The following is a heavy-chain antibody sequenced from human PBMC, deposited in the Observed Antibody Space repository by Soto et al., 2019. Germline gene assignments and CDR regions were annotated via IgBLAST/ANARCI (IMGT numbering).Heavy chain of an antibody. J-gene: IGHJ4*02. CDR3: ARVEETIFGVAHIDY. Sequence: QVQLQESGPGLVKPSQTLSLTCTVSGGSISSSGYHWSWIRQHPGKGLEWIGYIYYSGSTYYNPSLKSRVTISVDTSKNQFSLKLSSVTAADTAVYYCARVEETIFGVAHIDYWGQGTLVTVSS. CDR2: IYYSGST. D-gene: IGHD3-3*01. CDR1: GGSISSSGYH. V-gene: IGHV4-31*03.